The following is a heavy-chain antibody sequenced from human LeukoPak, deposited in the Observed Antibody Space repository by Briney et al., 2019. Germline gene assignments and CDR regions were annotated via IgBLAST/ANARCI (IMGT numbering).Heavy chain of an antibody. CDR3: VRGTPGGWSYSHYYYGMDV. D-gene: IGHD3-10*01. Sequence: PSETLFLTCIVSGGSISSSSYYWGWIRQPPGKGLEWIGSIYYSGSTYYNPSLKSRVTISVDTSKNQFSLKLSSVTAADTAVYYCVRGTPGGWSYSHYYYGMDVWGQGTTVTVSS. CDR2: IYYSGST. J-gene: IGHJ6*02. CDR1: GGSISSSSYY. V-gene: IGHV4-39*01.